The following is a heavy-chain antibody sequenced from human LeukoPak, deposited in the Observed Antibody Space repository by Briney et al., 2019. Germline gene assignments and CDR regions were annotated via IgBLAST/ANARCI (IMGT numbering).Heavy chain of an antibody. V-gene: IGHV1-18*01. CDR2: ISAYNGDT. CDR1: GYTFTSYG. D-gene: IGHD6-6*01. CDR3: ARESIAARRGGDY. J-gene: IGHJ4*02. Sequence: ASVKVSCKASGYTFTSYGISWVRQAPGQGLEWMGWISAYNGDTNYAQKLQGRVTMTTDTSTSTAYMELSSLRSEDTAVYYCARESIAARRGGDYWGQGTLVTVSS.